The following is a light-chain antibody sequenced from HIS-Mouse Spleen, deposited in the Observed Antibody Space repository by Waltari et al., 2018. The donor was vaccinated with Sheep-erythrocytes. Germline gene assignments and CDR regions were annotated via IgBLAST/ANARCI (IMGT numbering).Light chain of an antibody. CDR2: DVS. Sequence: QSALTQPASVSGSPGQSITISCTGTSSDVGGYNYVPRYQQHPGKAPKLMIYDVSNRPSGVSNRFSGSKSNTASLTISGLQAEDEADYYCSSYTSSSTLVVFGGGTKLTVL. CDR3: SSYTSSSTLVV. J-gene: IGLJ2*01. V-gene: IGLV2-14*03. CDR1: SSDVGGYNY.